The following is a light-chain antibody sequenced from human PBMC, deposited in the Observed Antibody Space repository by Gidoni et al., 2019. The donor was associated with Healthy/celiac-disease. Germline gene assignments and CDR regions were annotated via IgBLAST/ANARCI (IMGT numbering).Light chain of an antibody. CDR2: AAS. Sequence: DIQMTQSPSSLSASVGDRVTITCRASTGISNYLAWYKQKPGKVPKLLSYAASTLQSGVPSRFSGSGSGTDFTLTISSLQPEDVATYYCQKYNSAPRTFGQGTKVEIK. CDR3: QKYNSAPRT. J-gene: IGKJ1*01. CDR1: TGISNY. V-gene: IGKV1-27*01.